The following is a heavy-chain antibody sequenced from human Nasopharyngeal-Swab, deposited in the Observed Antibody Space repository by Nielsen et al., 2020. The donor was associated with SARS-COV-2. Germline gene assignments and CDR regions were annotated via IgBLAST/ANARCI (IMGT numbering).Heavy chain of an antibody. CDR1: GFSFSSYV. Sequence: GEFLKISCAVSGFSFSSYVMSWVRQVPGKGLEWVSAIRGSGGGTYSADSVKGRFTISRDSSKNTLYLQMNSLRAEDTAVYYCAKTNDRHSSSYYFDYWGQGALVTVSS. CDR3: AKTNDRHSSSYYFDY. D-gene: IGHD6-6*01. J-gene: IGHJ4*02. V-gene: IGHV3-23*01. CDR2: IRGSGGGT.